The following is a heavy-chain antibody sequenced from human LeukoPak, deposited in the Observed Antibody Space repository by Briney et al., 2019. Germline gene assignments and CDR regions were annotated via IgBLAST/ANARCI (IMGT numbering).Heavy chain of an antibody. D-gene: IGHD3-10*01. CDR2: INHSGST. V-gene: IGHV4-34*01. J-gene: IGHJ4*02. Sequence: SETLSLTCAVYGGSFSGYYWSWIRQPPGKGLEWIGEINHSGSTNYNPSLKSRLTISVDTSKNQFSLKLSSVTAADTAVYYCARGIMVRGAYYQRWGQGTLVTVSS. CDR3: ARGIMVRGAYYQR. CDR1: GGSFSGYY.